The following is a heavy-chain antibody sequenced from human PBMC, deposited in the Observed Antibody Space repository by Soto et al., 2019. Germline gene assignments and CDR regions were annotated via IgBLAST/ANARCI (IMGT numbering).Heavy chain of an antibody. Sequence: EVQLLESGGGLVQPGGSLRLSCAASGFTFKNYAMSWVRQAPGKGLEWVSQLSGRGGSQHYTDSVKGRCTISRDNSKDTLYLKMTSLRTEDTAVYYCAKDLARLWLSNWYFELWGRGTLVTVSS. CDR3: AKDLARLWLSNWYFEL. J-gene: IGHJ2*01. CDR2: LSGRGGSQ. D-gene: IGHD5-18*01. CDR1: GFTFKNYA. V-gene: IGHV3-23*01.